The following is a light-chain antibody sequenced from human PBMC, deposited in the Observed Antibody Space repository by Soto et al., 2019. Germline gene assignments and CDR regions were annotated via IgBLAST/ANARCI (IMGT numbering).Light chain of an antibody. CDR3: QQYAGSPWT. J-gene: IGKJ1*01. CDR2: GAS. V-gene: IGKV3-20*01. Sequence: EIVLTQSPGTLSLSPGERATLSCRASQSVSSSYLAWYQQKPGQAPRLLIYGASSRATGIPDRFSGSGSGTVFTLTISRLEPEDFAVYSCQQYAGSPWTFGQGTKVEIK. CDR1: QSVSSSY.